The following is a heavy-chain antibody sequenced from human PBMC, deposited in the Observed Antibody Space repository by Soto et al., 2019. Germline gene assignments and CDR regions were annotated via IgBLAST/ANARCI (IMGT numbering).Heavy chain of an antibody. D-gene: IGHD4-17*01. Sequence: ASVKVSCKASGYTFTSYDINWVRQATGQGLEWMGWMNPNSGNTGYAQKFQGRVTMTRNTSISTAYMELSSLRSEDTAVYYCARGIYGRDYYSYYGMDVWGQGTTVTVSS. V-gene: IGHV1-8*01. J-gene: IGHJ6*02. CDR2: MNPNSGNT. CDR3: ARGIYGRDYYSYYGMDV. CDR1: GYTFTSYD.